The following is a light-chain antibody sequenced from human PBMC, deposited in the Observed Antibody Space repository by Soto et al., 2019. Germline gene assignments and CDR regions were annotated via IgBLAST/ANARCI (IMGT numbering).Light chain of an antibody. V-gene: IGLV2-14*01. Sequence: QPVLTQPASVSGSPGQSISISCTGTSSDVGGYNYVPWYQQHPGTAPKLMIYEVSNRPSGLSNRFSGSKSGNTASLTISGLQAEDEADYYCSSYTSSSSLYVFGTGTKLTVL. J-gene: IGLJ1*01. CDR2: EVS. CDR1: SSDVGGYNY. CDR3: SSYTSSSSLYV.